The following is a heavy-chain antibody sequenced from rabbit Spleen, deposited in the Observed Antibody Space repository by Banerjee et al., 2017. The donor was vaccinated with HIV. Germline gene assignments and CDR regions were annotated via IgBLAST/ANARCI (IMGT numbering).Heavy chain of an antibody. D-gene: IGHD6-1*01. Sequence: QEQLVEFGGGLVQPGATLTLTCTASGFSFSSNYYMCWVRQAPGKGLEWIACIYAGSGAYTYYATWARGRFTISKTSSTTVTLQMTSLTAADTATYFCARDSDADNDGYAMNLWGPGTLVTVS. J-gene: IGHJ4*01. CDR2: IYAGSGAYT. CDR3: ARDSDADNDGYAMNL. CDR1: GFSFSSNYY. V-gene: IGHV1S45*01.